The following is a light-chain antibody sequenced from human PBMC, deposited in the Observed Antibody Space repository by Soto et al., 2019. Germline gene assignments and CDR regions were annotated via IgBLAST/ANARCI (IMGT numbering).Light chain of an antibody. Sequence: EIVLTQSPGPLSLSPGERATLSCRASQSVSSSFLAWYQQKAGQAPRLLIYGASSSATGIPDRFSGSGSGTDFTLTISRLEPEDFAAYYCQQYGSSPRTFGQGTRLENK. J-gene: IGKJ5*01. V-gene: IGKV3-20*01. CDR2: GAS. CDR3: QQYGSSPRT. CDR1: QSVSSSF.